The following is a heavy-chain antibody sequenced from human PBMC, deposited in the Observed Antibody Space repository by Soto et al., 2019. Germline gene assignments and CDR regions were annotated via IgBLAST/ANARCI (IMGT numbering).Heavy chain of an antibody. D-gene: IGHD3-22*01. CDR1: GFTFSSYA. J-gene: IGHJ4*02. CDR2: ISSNGGST. Sequence: GGSLRLSCSASGFTFSSYAMHWVRQAPGKGLEYVSAISSNGGSTYYADSVKGRFTISRDNSKNTLYLQMSSLRAEDTAVYYCVKVIGYYYDSSGFSGPYYFDYWGQGTLVTVSS. CDR3: VKVIGYYYDSSGFSGPYYFDY. V-gene: IGHV3-64D*06.